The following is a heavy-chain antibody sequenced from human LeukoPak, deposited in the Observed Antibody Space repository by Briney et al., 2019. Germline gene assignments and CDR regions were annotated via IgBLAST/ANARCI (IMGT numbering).Heavy chain of an antibody. CDR2: IYTSGST. CDR3: ARDRLLAAFDI. Sequence: PSETQSLTCTVSGGSISSYYWSWIRQPAGKGLEWIGRIYTSGSTNYNPSIKSRVTMSVDTSKNQFSLKLSSVTAADTAVYYCARDRLLAAFDIWGQGTMVSVSS. V-gene: IGHV4-4*07. J-gene: IGHJ3*02. D-gene: IGHD2-15*01. CDR1: GGSISSYY.